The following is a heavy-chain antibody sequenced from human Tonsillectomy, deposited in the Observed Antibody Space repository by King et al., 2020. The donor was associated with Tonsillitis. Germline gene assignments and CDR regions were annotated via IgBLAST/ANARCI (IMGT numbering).Heavy chain of an antibody. CDR1: GGSISSNTYS. J-gene: IGHJ4*02. CDR3: ARHSITMVRGVIPQFDY. CDR2: FYYSGDS. Sequence: LQLQESGPGLLKPSETLSLTCTVSGGSISSNTYSWGWIRQPPGKGLEWIGSFYYSGDSYYSPSLKSRVTISVDTSKNQFSLKLNSMTAADTAVYYCARHSITMVRGVIPQFDYWGQGTLVTVSS. D-gene: IGHD3-10*01. V-gene: IGHV4-39*01.